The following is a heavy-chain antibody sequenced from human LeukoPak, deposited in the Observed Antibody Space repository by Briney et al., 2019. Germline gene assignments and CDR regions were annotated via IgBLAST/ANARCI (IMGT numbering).Heavy chain of an antibody. CDR3: ARGFYYGSAADV. V-gene: IGHV4-34*01. Sequence: SETLSLTCAVYGGSFSGYYWSWIRQPPGKGLEWIGEINHSGSTNYNPSLKSRVTISVDTSKNQFSLKLSPVTAADTAVYYCARGFYYGSAADVWGKGTTVTVSS. CDR2: INHSGST. D-gene: IGHD3-10*01. J-gene: IGHJ6*04. CDR1: GGSFSGYY.